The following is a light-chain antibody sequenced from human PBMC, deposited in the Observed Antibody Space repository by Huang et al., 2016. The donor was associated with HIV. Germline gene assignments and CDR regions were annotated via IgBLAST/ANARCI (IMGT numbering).Light chain of an antibody. CDR2: DAS. J-gene: IGKJ1*01. CDR3: QQYDNWPPGRT. Sequence: EIVMTQSPATLSVSPGEGATLYCRASQSVTSRLAWYQRKPGQAPRLLIYDASTRATGIPARFSGSGSETEFTLTISSLQSEDFAVYYCQQYDNWPPGRTFGQGTKVEIK. CDR1: QSVTSR. V-gene: IGKV3D-15*01.